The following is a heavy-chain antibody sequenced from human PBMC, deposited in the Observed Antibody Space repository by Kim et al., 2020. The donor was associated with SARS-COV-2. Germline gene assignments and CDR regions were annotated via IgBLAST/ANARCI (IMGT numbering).Heavy chain of an antibody. CDR3: ARESHGDWFDY. Sequence: GGSLRLSCAASGFTFSSYGMHWVRQAPGKGLEWVAVIWYDGSNKYYADSVKGRFTISRDNSKNTLYLQMNSLRAEDTAVYYCARESHGDWFDYWGQGTLVTVSS. V-gene: IGHV3-33*01. D-gene: IGHD4-17*01. CDR2: IWYDGSNK. CDR1: GFTFSSYG. J-gene: IGHJ4*02.